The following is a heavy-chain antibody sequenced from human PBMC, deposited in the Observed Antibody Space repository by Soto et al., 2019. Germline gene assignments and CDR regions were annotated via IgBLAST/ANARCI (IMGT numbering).Heavy chain of an antibody. Sequence: ESGGGLVQPGRSLRLSCATSGFVSNDYDIHWVRQAPGKGLAWPASISYDGRNKYYADSVKGRFTISRDNSKNTLSLQINSLGAEDTAVYYCSRGIKGGLDAWGPGTLVTVSS. D-gene: IGHD2-21*01. CDR3: SRGIKGGLDA. CDR1: GFVSNDYD. V-gene: IGHV3-30*03. J-gene: IGHJ5*02. CDR2: ISYDGRNK.